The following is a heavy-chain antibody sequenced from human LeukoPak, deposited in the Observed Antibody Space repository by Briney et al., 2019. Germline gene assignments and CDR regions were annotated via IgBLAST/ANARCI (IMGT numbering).Heavy chain of an antibody. CDR1: GFTFSSYA. V-gene: IGHV3-66*01. J-gene: IGHJ3*02. D-gene: IGHD6-19*01. CDR2: IYSGGST. Sequence: GGSLGLSCAASGFTFSSYAMSWVRQAPGKGLEWVSIIYSGGSTYYADSVKGRFTISRDNSKNTLYLQMNSLRAEDTAVYYCARASYSSGWPDAFDIWGQGTMVTVSS. CDR3: ARASYSSGWPDAFDI.